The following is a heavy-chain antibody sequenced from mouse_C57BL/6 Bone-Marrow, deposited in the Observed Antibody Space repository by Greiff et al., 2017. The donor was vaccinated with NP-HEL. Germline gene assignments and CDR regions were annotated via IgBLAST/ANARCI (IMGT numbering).Heavy chain of an antibody. J-gene: IGHJ1*03. CDR1: GYTFTSYW. V-gene: IGHV1-55*01. Sequence: VQLQQPGAELVKPGASVKMSCKASGYTFTSYWITWVKQRPGQGLEWIGDIYPGSGSTNYNEKFKSKATLTVDTSSSTAYMQLSSLTSEDSAVYYCAIYGSSYDYWYFDVWGTGTTVTVSS. CDR2: IYPGSGST. D-gene: IGHD1-1*01. CDR3: AIYGSSYDYWYFDV.